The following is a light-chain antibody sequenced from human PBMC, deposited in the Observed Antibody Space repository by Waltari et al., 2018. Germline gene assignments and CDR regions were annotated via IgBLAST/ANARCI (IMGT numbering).Light chain of an antibody. V-gene: IGLV3-19*01. CDR3: HSRDTISTRV. CDR1: RLRRYY. J-gene: IGLJ3*02. Sequence: SSELTQDPAVSVALGQTVRITCQGDRLRRYYASLYQQRPGQAPRLVLYGQDNRPSGIPDRFSGSTSGDTASLTITGAQAEDEADYYCHSRDTISTRVFGGGTRLTV. CDR2: GQD.